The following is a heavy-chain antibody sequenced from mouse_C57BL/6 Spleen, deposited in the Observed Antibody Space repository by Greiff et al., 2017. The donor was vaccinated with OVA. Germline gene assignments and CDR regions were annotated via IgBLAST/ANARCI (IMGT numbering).Heavy chain of an antibody. CDR2: IDPSGSYT. D-gene: IGHD2-3*01. V-gene: IGHV1-50*01. Sequence: QVQLQQPGAELVKPGASVKLSCKASGYTFTSYWMQWVKQRPGQGLEWIGEIDPSGSYTNYNQKFKGKATLTVDTSSSTAYMQLSSLTSEDSAVYYCARGDGYYEAYWGQGTLVTVSA. CDR3: ARGDGYYEAY. J-gene: IGHJ3*01. CDR1: GYTFTSYW.